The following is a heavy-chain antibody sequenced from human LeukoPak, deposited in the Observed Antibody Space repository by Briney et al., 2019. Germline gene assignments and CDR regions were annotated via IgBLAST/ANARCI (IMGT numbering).Heavy chain of an antibody. CDR3: ATLNYYGSGSYQTSLDY. CDR2: IIPILGIA. D-gene: IGHD3-10*01. CDR1: GGTFSSYA. V-gene: IGHV1-69*04. J-gene: IGHJ4*02. Sequence: GSSVKFSCKASGGTFSSYAISWVRQAPGQGLEWMGRIIPILGIANYAQKFQGRVTITADKSTSTAYMELSSLRSEDTAVYYCATLNYYGSGSYQTSLDYWGQGTLVTVSS.